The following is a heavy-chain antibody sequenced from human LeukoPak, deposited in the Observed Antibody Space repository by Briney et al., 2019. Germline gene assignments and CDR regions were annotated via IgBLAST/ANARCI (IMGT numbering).Heavy chain of an antibody. J-gene: IGHJ3*02. V-gene: IGHV4-59*01. Sequence: SETLSLTCTVYGGSISRYYWSWIRQPPGKGLGWIGYIYLSESTDYNPSLKSRATISDDPSKNQFSLKITSVTAADTAVYYCARVSLTVAATFDAFDIWGQGTMVTVSS. CDR2: IYLSEST. D-gene: IGHD4-23*01. CDR3: ARVSLTVAATFDAFDI. CDR1: GGSISRYY.